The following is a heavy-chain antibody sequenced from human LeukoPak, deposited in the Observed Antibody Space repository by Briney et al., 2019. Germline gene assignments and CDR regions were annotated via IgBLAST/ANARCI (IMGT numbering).Heavy chain of an antibody. D-gene: IGHD2-2*01. CDR3: ARGVVIVPASFDY. V-gene: IGHV4-38-2*02. J-gene: IGHJ4*02. CDR2: MYHSGST. CDR1: NYSISTDYY. Sequence: PSETLSLTCSVSNYSISTDYYWGWIRQPPGKGLEWIGTMYHSGSTYYNPSLKSRVTISVDTSKNQFSLRLSSVTAADTAVYYCARGVVIVPASFDYWGQGTLVTVSS.